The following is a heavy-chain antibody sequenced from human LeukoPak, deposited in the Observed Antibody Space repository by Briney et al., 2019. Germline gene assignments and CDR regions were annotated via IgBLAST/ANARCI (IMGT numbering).Heavy chain of an antibody. CDR2: IYPGDSDT. V-gene: IGHV5-51*01. CDR3: ARALYYDSSASYSYYFDS. J-gene: IGHJ4*02. Sequence: GESLKISCKGSGYRFTTYWIGWVRQMPGKGLECMGIIYPGDSDTRYSPSFQGQVTTSADLSISTAYLQWSSLKASDTAIYYCARALYYDSSASYSYYFDSWGQGTLVTVSS. CDR1: GYRFTTYW. D-gene: IGHD3-22*01.